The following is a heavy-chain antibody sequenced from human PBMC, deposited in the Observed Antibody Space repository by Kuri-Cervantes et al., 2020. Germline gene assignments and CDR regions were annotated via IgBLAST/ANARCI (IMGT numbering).Heavy chain of an antibody. D-gene: IGHD6-13*01. CDR2: IIPIFGTA. J-gene: IGHJ6*03. CDR1: GYTFTGYY. V-gene: IGHV1-69*06. Sequence: SVKVSCKASGYTFTGYYMHWVRQAPGQGLEWMGGIIPIFGTANYAQKFQGRVTITADKSTSTAYMELSSLRSEDTAVYYCARGGIAAAGPYYYYYMDVWGKGTTVTVSS. CDR3: ARGGIAAAGPYYYYYMDV.